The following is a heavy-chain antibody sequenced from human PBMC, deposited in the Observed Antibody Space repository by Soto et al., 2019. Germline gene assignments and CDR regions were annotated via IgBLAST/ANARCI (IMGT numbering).Heavy chain of an antibody. J-gene: IGHJ4*02. V-gene: IGHV3-23*01. CDR3: ARTSALDF. D-gene: IGHD1-7*01. Sequence: HPGGSLRLSCAASGFTFSTYALNWVRQAPGKGLEWVSTITNSGGGTYYADSVRGRFTISRDNSKNTLYLQMNSLGAEDTAVYYCARTSALDFWGQGTLVTVSS. CDR2: ITNSGGGT. CDR1: GFTFSTYA.